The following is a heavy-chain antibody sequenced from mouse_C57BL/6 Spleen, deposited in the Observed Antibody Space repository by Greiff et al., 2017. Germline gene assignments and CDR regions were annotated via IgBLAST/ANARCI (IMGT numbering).Heavy chain of an antibody. D-gene: IGHD2-3*01. CDR2: INPNYGTT. CDR1: GYSFTDYN. V-gene: IGHV1-39*01. J-gene: IGHJ4*01. CDR3: ARDNVVDGYYYYYSIDY. Sequence: VQLQQSGPELVKPGASVKISCKASGYSFTDYNMNWVKQSHGQSLEWIGVINPNYGTTSYNQKFKGKATLTVDQSSSTAYMQLHSLTSEDSADYYCARDNVVDGYYYYYSIDYWGQGTSVTVSS.